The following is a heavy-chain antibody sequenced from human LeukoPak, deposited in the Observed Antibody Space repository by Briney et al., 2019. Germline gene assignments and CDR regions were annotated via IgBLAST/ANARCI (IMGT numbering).Heavy chain of an antibody. CDR3: ARDSSSWYGFDY. CDR1: GGSISSSDYY. Sequence: PSETLSLTCTVSGGSISSSDYYWGWIRQPPGKGLEWIGSIYYSGSTYYNPSLKSRVTISVDTSKNQFSLKLSSVTAADTAVYYCARDSSSWYGFDYWGQGTLVTVSS. J-gene: IGHJ4*02. CDR2: IYYSGST. V-gene: IGHV4-39*07. D-gene: IGHD6-13*01.